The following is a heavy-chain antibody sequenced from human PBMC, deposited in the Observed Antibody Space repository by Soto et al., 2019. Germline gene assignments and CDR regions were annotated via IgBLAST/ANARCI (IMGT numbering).Heavy chain of an antibody. D-gene: IGHD2-15*01. CDR1: GFTFSSYA. Sequence: ELQLLESGGGLVQPGGSLRLSCAASGFTFSSYAMSWVRQAPGKGLEWFSAISGSGGSTYDADSVKGRFTISRDNSKNTLYLQMNSLRAEDTAVYYCARRLGYCSGGSCYSGWADYWGKGTLVTVSS. CDR3: ARRLGYCSGGSCYSGWADY. V-gene: IGHV3-23*01. CDR2: ISGSGGST. J-gene: IGHJ4*02.